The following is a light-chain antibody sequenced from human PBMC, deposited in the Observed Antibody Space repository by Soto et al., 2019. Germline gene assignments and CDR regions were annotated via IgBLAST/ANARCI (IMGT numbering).Light chain of an antibody. CDR2: KAS. V-gene: IGKV1-5*03. CDR1: QSISSW. CDR3: QHYTSYSEA. J-gene: IGKJ1*01. Sequence: DIQMTQSPATLSASVGDRVTITCRASQSISSWLAWYQQKPGKAPKLLIYKASTLKSGVPSRFSDSGSGTEFTLTISSLQPDDFATYYCQHYTSYSEASGQGTKVDI.